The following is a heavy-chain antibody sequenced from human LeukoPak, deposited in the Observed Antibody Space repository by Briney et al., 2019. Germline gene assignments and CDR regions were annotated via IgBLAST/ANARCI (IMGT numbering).Heavy chain of an antibody. V-gene: IGHV4-59*01. D-gene: IGHD5-24*01. CDR3: ARDRDGYNSPAFDI. J-gene: IGHJ3*02. CDR1: GGSISSYY. CDR2: IYYSGST. Sequence: PSETLSLTCTVSGGSISSYYWSWIRQPPGKGLEWIGCIYYSGSTNYNPSLKSRVTISVDTSKNQFSLKLSSVTAADTAVYYSARDRDGYNSPAFDIWGQGTMVTVSS.